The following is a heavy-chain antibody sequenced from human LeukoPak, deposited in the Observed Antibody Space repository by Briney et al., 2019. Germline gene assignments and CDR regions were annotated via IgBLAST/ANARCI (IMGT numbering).Heavy chain of an antibody. J-gene: IGHJ6*03. Sequence: PGGSLRLSCAASGFTFSSYGMSWVRQAPGKGLEWVSAISGSGGSTYYADSVKGWFTISRDNSKNTLYLQMNSLRAEDTAVYYCAKSFTMIVVYMDVWGKGTTVTISS. CDR1: GFTFSSYG. CDR2: ISGSGGST. CDR3: AKSFTMIVVYMDV. V-gene: IGHV3-23*01. D-gene: IGHD3-22*01.